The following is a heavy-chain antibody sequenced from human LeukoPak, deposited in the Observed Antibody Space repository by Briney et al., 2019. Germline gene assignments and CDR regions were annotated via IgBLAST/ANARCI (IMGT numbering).Heavy chain of an antibody. CDR3: VRGHNSGWSDFDY. D-gene: IGHD6-19*01. CDR2: IYTSGRT. J-gene: IGHJ4*02. CDR1: GASISSGNSY. Sequence: SQTLSLTCTVSGASISSGNSYWSWIRQPAGKGLEWIGRIYTSGRTNLNPALKSRVTLSLDTSKNQFSLNLTSVAAADTAVYYCVRGHNSGWSDFDYWGLGTLVTASS. V-gene: IGHV4-61*02.